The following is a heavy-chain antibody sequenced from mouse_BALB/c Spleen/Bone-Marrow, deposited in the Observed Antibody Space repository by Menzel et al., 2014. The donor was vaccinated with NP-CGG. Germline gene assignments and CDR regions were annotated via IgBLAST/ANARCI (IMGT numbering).Heavy chain of an antibody. CDR2: INPSGGYT. D-gene: IGHD2-1*01. J-gene: IGHJ4*01. CDR1: GYTFTTYT. V-gene: IGHV1-4*01. CDR3: ARVYGNYDAMDY. Sequence: QVQLQQSGAELARPGASVKMSCRAPGYTFTTYTMHWVKQRPGQGLEWIGYINPSGGYTYYNQKFKDKATLTADKSSSAAYLQLSSLTSEDSAVYYCARVYGNYDAMDYWGQGTSVTVSS.